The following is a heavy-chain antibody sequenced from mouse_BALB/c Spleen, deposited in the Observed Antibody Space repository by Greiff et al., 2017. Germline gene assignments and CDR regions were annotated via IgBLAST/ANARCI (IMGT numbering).Heavy chain of an antibody. Sequence: EVKLMESGPGLVKPSQSLSLTCTVTGYSITSDYAWNWTRQFPGNKLEWMGYISYSGSTSYNPSLKSRISITRDTSKNQFFLQLNSVTTEDTATYYCARWWHYYAMDYWGQGTSVTVSS. CDR2: ISYSGST. J-gene: IGHJ4*01. D-gene: IGHD1-1*02. CDR3: ARWWHYYAMDY. V-gene: IGHV3-2*02. CDR1: GYSITSDYA.